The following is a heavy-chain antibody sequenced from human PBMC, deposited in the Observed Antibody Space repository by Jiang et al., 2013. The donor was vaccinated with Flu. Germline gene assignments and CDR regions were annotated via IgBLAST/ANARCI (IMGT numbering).Heavy chain of an antibody. D-gene: IGHD2-15*01. V-gene: IGHV1-69*01. Sequence: VQLVESGAEVKKPGSSVKVSCKASGGTFSSYAISWVRQAPGQGLEWMGGIIPIFGTANYAQKFQGRVTITADESTSTAYMELSSLRSEDTAVYYCARLPCSGGSCLLSLYNWFDPGAREPWSPSPQ. CDR3: ARLPCSGGSCLLSLYNWFDP. CDR1: GGTFSSYA. J-gene: IGHJ5*02. CDR2: IIPIFGTA.